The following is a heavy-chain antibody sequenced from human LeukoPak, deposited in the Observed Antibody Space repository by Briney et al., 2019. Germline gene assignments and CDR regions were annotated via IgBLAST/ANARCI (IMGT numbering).Heavy chain of an antibody. J-gene: IGHJ4*02. Sequence: GGSLRLSCTASGFTFGDYAMSWVRQAPGKGLEWVGFIRSKAYGGTTEYAASVKGRFTISRGDSKSIAYLQMNSLKTEDTAVYYCTRDLRDYYGSGSYNYWGQGTLVTVSS. D-gene: IGHD3-10*01. CDR2: IRSKAYGGTT. CDR1: GFTFGDYA. V-gene: IGHV3-49*04. CDR3: TRDLRDYYGSGSYNY.